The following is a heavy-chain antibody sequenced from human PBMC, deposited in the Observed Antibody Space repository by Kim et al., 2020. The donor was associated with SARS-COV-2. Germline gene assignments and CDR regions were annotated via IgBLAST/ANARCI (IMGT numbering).Heavy chain of an antibody. CDR1: GFSFSNYA. CDR3: ARKPNTSSWSYDFEY. V-gene: IGHV3-30*04. J-gene: IGHJ4*01. CDR2: ISYDGTNK. D-gene: IGHD6-13*01. Sequence: GGSLRLSCAASGFSFSNYAMFWVRQAPGKGLEWVALISYDGTNKDYADSVKGRFTISRDNSKSTLYLQMNSLRVADTAVYFCARKPNTSSWSYDFEYWG.